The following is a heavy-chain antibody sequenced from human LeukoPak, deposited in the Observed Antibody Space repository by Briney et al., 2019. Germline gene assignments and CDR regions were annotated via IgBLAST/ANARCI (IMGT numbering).Heavy chain of an antibody. CDR1: GFTFSSYS. CDR3: ARDWIVGAPFAY. CDR2: ISSSTSTI. Sequence: PGGSLRLSCAASGFTFSSYSMNWVRQAPGKGLEWVSYISSSTSTIYYADSVKGRFTISRDNAKSSLYLQMNSLRDEDTAVYYCARDWIVGAPFAYWGQGTLVTVSS. J-gene: IGHJ4*02. D-gene: IGHD1-26*01. V-gene: IGHV3-48*02.